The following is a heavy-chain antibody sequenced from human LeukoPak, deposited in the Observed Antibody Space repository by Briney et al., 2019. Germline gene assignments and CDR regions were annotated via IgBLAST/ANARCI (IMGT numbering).Heavy chain of an antibody. Sequence: SETLSLTRTVSGGSISSYYWSWIRQPPGKGLEWIGYIYYSGSTNYNPSLKSRVTISVGTSKNQFSLKLSSVTAADTAVYYCAAAVAGSPYWGQGTLVTVSS. CDR1: GGSISSYY. CDR3: AAAVAGSPY. CDR2: IYYSGST. V-gene: IGHV4-59*01. D-gene: IGHD6-19*01. J-gene: IGHJ4*02.